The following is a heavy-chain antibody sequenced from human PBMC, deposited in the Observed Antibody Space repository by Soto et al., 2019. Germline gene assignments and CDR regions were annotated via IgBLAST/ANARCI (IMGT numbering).Heavy chain of an antibody. J-gene: IGHJ3*02. CDR3: ARDLLFGESNAFDI. D-gene: IGHD3-10*01. Sequence: GGSLRLSCAASGFTVSSNYMSWVRQAPGKGLEWVSVIYSGGSTYYADSVKGRFTISRDNSKNTLYLQMNSLRAEDTAVYYCARDLLFGESNAFDIWGQGTMVTVSS. CDR2: IYSGGST. CDR1: GFTVSSNY. V-gene: IGHV3-66*01.